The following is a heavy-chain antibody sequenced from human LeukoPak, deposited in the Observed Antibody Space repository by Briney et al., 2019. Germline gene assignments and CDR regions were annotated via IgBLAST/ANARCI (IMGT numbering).Heavy chain of an antibody. CDR1: GYSLTSYW. V-gene: IGHV5-51*01. CDR3: ARQGSSSYYFAWFDP. D-gene: IGHD3-22*01. CDR2: IYPGDSDT. J-gene: IGHJ5*02. Sequence: GESLKISCKGSGYSLTSYWIGWVRQMPGQGLEWMGIIYPGDSDTTYSPSFQGQVTISVDKSINTAYLQWSSLKASDTAIYYCARQGSSSYYFAWFDPWGQGTLVTVSS.